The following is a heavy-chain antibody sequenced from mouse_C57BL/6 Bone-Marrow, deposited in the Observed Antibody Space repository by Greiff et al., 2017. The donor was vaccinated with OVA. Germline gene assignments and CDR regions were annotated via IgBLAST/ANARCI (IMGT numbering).Heavy chain of an antibody. V-gene: IGHV10-1*01. CDR3: VRRWDGYFDV. J-gene: IGHJ1*03. D-gene: IGHD4-1*01. CDR2: IRSKSNNYAT. Sequence: EVKLVESGGGLVQPKGSLKLSCAASGFSFNTYAMNWVRQAPGKGLEWVARIRSKSNNYATYYADSVKDRFTISRDDSESMLYLQMNNLKTEDTAMYYCVRRWDGYFDVWGTGTTVTVSS. CDR1: GFSFNTYA.